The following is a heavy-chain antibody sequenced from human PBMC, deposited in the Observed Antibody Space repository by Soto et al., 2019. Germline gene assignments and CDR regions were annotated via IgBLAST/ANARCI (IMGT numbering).Heavy chain of an antibody. Sequence: ASVKVSCKASGGTFSSYTISWVRQAPGQGLEWMGRIIPILGIANYAQKFQGRVTITADKSTSTAYMELSRLRSEDTAVYYCARVLRYFDWLSPDAFDIWGQGTMVTVSS. CDR2: IIPILGIA. CDR3: ARVLRYFDWLSPDAFDI. J-gene: IGHJ3*02. V-gene: IGHV1-69*02. D-gene: IGHD3-9*01. CDR1: GGTFSSYT.